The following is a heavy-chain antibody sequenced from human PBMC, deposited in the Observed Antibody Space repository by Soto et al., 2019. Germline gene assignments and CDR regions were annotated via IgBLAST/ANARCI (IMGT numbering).Heavy chain of an antibody. D-gene: IGHD2-15*01. V-gene: IGHV3-74*02. J-gene: IGHJ6*03. Sequence: EVQLVESGGGLVQPGGSLRLSCAASGFTFRNYWMYWVRQAPGQGLEWVSRIKSDGSVSSYADSVKGRLTISRDNVKNTLYLLMDSLRAEDTAVYYCARGYCVGGSCYSLAGSFYYYMDAWGKGTTVTVFS. CDR3: ARGYCVGGSCYSLAGSFYYYMDA. CDR1: GFTFRNYW. CDR2: IKSDGSVS.